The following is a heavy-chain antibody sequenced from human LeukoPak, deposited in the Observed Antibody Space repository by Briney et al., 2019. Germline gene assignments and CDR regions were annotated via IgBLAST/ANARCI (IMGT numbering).Heavy chain of an antibody. CDR2: INHSGST. CDR1: GGSFSDLY. Sequence: SETLSLTCAVYGGSFSDLYWSWIRQPPGQGLEWIGEINHSGSTNYNPSLKSRVTISVDTSKNQFSLKLSSVPAADTAVYYCARGFDILTAYYPVDAFDIWGQGTMVTVSS. J-gene: IGHJ3*02. D-gene: IGHD3-9*01. V-gene: IGHV4-34*01. CDR3: ARGFDILTAYYPVDAFDI.